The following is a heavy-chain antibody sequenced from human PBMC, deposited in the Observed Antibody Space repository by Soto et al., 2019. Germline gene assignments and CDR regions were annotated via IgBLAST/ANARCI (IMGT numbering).Heavy chain of an antibody. CDR3: ARGWRAARLTVRNWFDP. V-gene: IGHV3-30-3*01. CDR1: GFTFSSYA. J-gene: IGHJ5*02. CDR2: ISYDGSNK. Sequence: PGGSLRLSCAASGFTFSSYAMHWVRQAPGKGLEWVAVISYDGSNKYYADSVKGRFTISRDNSKNTLYLQMNSLRAEDTAVYYCARGWRAARLTVRNWFDPWGQGTLVTVSS. D-gene: IGHD6-6*01.